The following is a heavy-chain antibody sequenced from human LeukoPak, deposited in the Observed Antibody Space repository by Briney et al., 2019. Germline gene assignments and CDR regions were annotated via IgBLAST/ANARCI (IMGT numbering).Heavy chain of an antibody. CDR3: ARDHNYAFDN. CDR1: GFPFSAYS. V-gene: IGHV3-11*06. CDR2: IGISSGNT. D-gene: IGHD1-1*01. Sequence: GGSLRLSCAASGFPFSAYSMNCVRQGPGKGLEWISYIGISSGNTKYADSVKGRFTISGDNAKNSLYLQMNSLRVEDTAVYYCARDHNYAFDNWGQGTLVTVSS. J-gene: IGHJ4*02.